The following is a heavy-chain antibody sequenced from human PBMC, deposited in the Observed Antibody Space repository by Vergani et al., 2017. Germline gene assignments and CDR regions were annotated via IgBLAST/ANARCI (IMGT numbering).Heavy chain of an antibody. Sequence: QVQLMQSGPEMKKPGGSMKVSCQASESTFSDYNIHWVRQAPGQGLQWMGWISPKTGDTVYLQRFQDRVTMTRDASTKTVYLKMTRLTSDDTAIYYCAHSWNFGRRDWFDSWGPGTLVTVSS. V-gene: IGHV1-2*02. CDR1: ESTFSDYN. CDR3: AHSWNFGRRDWFDS. D-gene: IGHD1-26*01. CDR2: ISPKTGDT. J-gene: IGHJ5*01.